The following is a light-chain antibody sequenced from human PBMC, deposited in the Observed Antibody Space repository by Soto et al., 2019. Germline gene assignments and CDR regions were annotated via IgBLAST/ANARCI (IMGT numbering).Light chain of an antibody. J-gene: IGLJ3*02. CDR1: SSNIGAGYH. CDR3: QSYDSSLSGSV. V-gene: IGLV1-40*01. Sequence: QSVLTQPPSASGTPGQRVTISCSGSSSNIGAGYHVHWYQQLPGTAPKLLIYGNNNRPSGVPDRFSGSKSGTSASLAITGLQAEDEADYYCQSYDSSLSGSVFGGGTKLTVL. CDR2: GNN.